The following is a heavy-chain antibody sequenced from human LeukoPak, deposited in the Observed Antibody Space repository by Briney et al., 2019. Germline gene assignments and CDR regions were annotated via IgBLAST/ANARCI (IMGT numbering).Heavy chain of an antibody. J-gene: IGHJ4*02. V-gene: IGHV3-33*01. CDR2: IWYDGSNK. Sequence: GRSLRLSCAASGFTFSSYGMHWVRQAPGKGLEWVAVIWYDGSNKYYADSVKGRLTISRDNSKNTLYLQMNSLRAEDTAVYYCARARYYDSSGYYLAHWGQGTLVTVSS. CDR1: GFTFSSYG. CDR3: ARARYYDSSGYYLAH. D-gene: IGHD3-22*01.